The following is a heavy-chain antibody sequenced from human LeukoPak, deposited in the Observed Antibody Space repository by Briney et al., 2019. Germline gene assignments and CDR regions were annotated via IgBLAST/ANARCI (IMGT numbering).Heavy chain of an antibody. J-gene: IGHJ4*02. CDR1: GYPFDNFG. D-gene: IGHD2-8*01. V-gene: IGHV1-18*01. Sequence: ASVKVSCKASGYPFDNFGLTWVRQAPGQGLEWMGWISAYNGNTHYAQKFRGRLTMTTDTSTTTAYLELRSLKSDDTAVYYCARENGAFSPFGYWGQGTLVTVLS. CDR2: ISAYNGNT. CDR3: ARENGAFSPFGY.